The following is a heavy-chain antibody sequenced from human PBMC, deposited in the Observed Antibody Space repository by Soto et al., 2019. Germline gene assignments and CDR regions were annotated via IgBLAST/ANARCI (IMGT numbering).Heavy chain of an antibody. CDR3: AKLLPNSYYNVMDV. CDR2: IGPSGNT. J-gene: IGHJ6*02. CDR1: GFTFSNSG. V-gene: IGHV3-23*01. Sequence: EVQLLESGGDLVQPGGSLRLVCAASGFTFSNSGMRWVRQAPGQGLEWVSSIGPSGNTYYSAAVKGRFTISRDISKNTLFLQMDSLSAEDTATYYCAKLLPNSYYNVMDVWGQGTPVTVSS.